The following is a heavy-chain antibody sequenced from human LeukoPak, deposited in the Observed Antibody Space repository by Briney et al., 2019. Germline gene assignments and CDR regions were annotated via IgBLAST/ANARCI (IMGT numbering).Heavy chain of an antibody. Sequence: SETLSLTCGVYGESFSRYYWSWIRQSTGEGLVWIGEINHSGRTNYNPSLKSRVTISVDTSKNQFSLKLSSVTAADTAVYYCAREAGVKYYYGSGSYLPGYYMDVWGKGTTVTVSS. CDR3: AREAGVKYYYGSGSYLPGYYMDV. D-gene: IGHD3-10*01. CDR2: INHSGRT. J-gene: IGHJ6*03. CDR1: GESFSRYY. V-gene: IGHV4-34*01.